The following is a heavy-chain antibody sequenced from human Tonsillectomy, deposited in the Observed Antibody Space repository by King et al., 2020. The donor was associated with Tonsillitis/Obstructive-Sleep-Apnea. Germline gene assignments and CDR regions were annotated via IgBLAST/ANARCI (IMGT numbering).Heavy chain of an antibody. CDR2: IYPGDSDT. CDR1: GYTFTNYW. V-gene: IGHV5-51*01. J-gene: IGHJ4*02. Sequence: EVQLVESGAEVKKPGESLKISCKGSGYTFTNYWIAWVRQMPGKGLEWMGFIYPGDSDTRYSPSFQGQVTISADKSINTAYLQWSSLKASDTAMYYCASSLEVQLLPYLFDYWGQGTLVTVSS. CDR3: ASSLEVQLLPYLFDY. D-gene: IGHD1-26*01.